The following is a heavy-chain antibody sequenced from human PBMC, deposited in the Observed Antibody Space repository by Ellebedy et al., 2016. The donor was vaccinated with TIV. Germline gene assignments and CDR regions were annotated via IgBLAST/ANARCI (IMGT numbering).Heavy chain of an antibody. V-gene: IGHV5-51*01. CDR1: GYSFTSYW. J-gene: IGHJ4*02. CDR3: ARRHYDILTGYLTIDY. Sequence: KVSCXGSGYSFTSYWIGWARQMPGKGLEWMGIIYPGDSDTRYSPSFQGQVTISADKSISTAYLQWSSLKASDTAMYYCARRHYDILTGYLTIDYWGQGTLVTVSS. D-gene: IGHD3-9*01. CDR2: IYPGDSDT.